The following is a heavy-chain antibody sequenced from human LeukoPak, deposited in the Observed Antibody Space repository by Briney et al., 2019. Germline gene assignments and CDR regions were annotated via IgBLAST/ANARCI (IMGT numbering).Heavy chain of an antibody. CDR3: ARGKYNYYFDY. D-gene: IGHD1-20*01. V-gene: IGHV3-9*01. CDR2: ISWNSGSI. J-gene: IGHJ4*02. Sequence: GGSLRLSCAASGFTFDDYAMHWVRQAPGKGLEWVSGISWNSGSIGYADSVKGRFTISRDNAKNSLYLQMNSLRAEDTALYYCARGKYNYYFDYWGQGTLVTVSS. CDR1: GFTFDDYA.